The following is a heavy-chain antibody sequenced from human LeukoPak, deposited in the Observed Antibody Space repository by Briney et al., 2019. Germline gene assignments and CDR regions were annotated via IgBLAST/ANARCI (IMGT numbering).Heavy chain of an antibody. J-gene: IGHJ6*03. CDR2: ISTTGST. V-gene: IGHV4-61*02. Sequence: SETLSLTCTVSGGSISSGTYYWSWIRQPAGKGLEWIGRISTTGSTNYNPSLKSRVTISVDTSKNQFSLKLSSVTAADTAVYYCARVGYYPDYYMDVWGKGTTVTVSS. CDR1: GGSISSGTYY. CDR3: ARVGYYPDYYMDV. D-gene: IGHD3-10*01.